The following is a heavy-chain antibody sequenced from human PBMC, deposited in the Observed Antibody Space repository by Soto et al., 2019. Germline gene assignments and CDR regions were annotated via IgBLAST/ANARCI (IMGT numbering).Heavy chain of an antibody. CDR2: IYHSGST. V-gene: IGHV4-61*01. D-gene: IGHD6-19*01. CDR1: GGSVSSGSYY. CDR3: ASLSAAWFDP. Sequence: QVQLQESGPGLVKPSETLSLTCTVSGGSVSSGSYYWGWIRQPPGKGLEWIGYIYHSGSTNYNPSLKRRVTISVDTSKNQFSLSLTSVTAADTAVYYCASLSAAWFDPWGQGTLVTVAS. J-gene: IGHJ5*02.